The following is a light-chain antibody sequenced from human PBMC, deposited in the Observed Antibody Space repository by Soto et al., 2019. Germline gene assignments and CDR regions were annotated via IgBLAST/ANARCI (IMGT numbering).Light chain of an antibody. CDR3: QKYNSTPSA. V-gene: IGKV1-27*01. Sequence: DIQMTQSPSSLSASVGDRVTITCRASQGIRNFLAWYQQKPGKVPKLLIYAASTLQSGVPSRFSGSGSGTDFTLTISSLQPDDVATYYCQKYNSTPSAFGPGTKVDIK. CDR1: QGIRNF. CDR2: AAS. J-gene: IGKJ3*01.